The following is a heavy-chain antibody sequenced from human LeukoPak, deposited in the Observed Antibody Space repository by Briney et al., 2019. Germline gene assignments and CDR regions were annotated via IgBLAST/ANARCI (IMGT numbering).Heavy chain of an antibody. CDR1: GFTFSSYG. V-gene: IGHV3-30*02. D-gene: IGHD6-19*01. Sequence: GGSLRLSCAASGFTFSSYGMNWVRQAPGKGLEWVAFIRYDEDNKYYADSVKGRFTISRDNSKNTLYLQMNSLRAEDTAVYYCAKDTSTISVSGTCFDYWGQGTLVTVSS. CDR3: AKDTSTISVSGTCFDY. J-gene: IGHJ4*02. CDR2: IRYDEDNK.